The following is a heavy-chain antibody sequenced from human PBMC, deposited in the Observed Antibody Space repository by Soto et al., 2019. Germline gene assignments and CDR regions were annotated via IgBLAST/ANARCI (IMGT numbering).Heavy chain of an antibody. J-gene: IGHJ4*02. CDR2: LYYGRTA. D-gene: IGHD3-22*01. CDR1: GDSISSYY. Sequence: QVQLQESGPGLVKPSETLSLTCAVSGDSISSYYCMWIRQPPGKGLESIGYLYYGRTANYNPSLKRRVTLSVDSSTNQCSLTLSSMTAADTAVYYCALRSMAVVPEYWGQGTLVTVSS. CDR3: ALRSMAVVPEY. V-gene: IGHV4-59*01.